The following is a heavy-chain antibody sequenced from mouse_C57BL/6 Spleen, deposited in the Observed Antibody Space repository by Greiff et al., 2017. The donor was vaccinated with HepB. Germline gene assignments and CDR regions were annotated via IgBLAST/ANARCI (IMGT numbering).Heavy chain of an antibody. CDR3: ARGSTVVAKDYAMDY. Sequence: VQLQQSGPELVKPGASVKISCKASGYSFTGYYMNWVKQSPEKSLEWIGEINPSTGGTTYNQKFKAKATLTVDKSSSTAYMQLKSLTSEDSAVYYCARGSTVVAKDYAMDYWGQGTSVTVSS. D-gene: IGHD1-1*01. CDR2: INPSTGGT. V-gene: IGHV1-42*01. J-gene: IGHJ4*01. CDR1: GYSFTGYY.